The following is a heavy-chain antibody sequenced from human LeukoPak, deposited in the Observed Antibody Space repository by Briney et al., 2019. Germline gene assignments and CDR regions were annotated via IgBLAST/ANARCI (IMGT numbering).Heavy chain of an antibody. V-gene: IGHV3-23*01. CDR1: GFTFNSYA. CDR3: ARDNPPDY. J-gene: IGHJ4*02. Sequence: PGGSLRLSCAASGFTFNSYAMSWVRQAPGKGLEWVSVISSSGDSAFYTNSVKGRFTISRDNSKNTLYLQMNSLRAEDTALYYCARDNPPDYWGQGTLVTVSS. CDR2: ISSSGDSA.